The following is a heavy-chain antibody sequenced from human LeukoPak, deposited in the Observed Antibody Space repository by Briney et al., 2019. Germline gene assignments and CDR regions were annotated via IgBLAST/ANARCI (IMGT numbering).Heavy chain of an antibody. V-gene: IGHV4-34*01. Sequence: SETLSLTCAVYGGSFSGYYWNWIRQPPGKGLEWIGEINHSGSTNYNPSLKSRVTISVDTSKNQFSLKLSSVTAADTAVYYCARGYTAVAGYYSDYWGQGTLVTVSS. J-gene: IGHJ4*02. CDR1: GGSFSGYY. D-gene: IGHD6-19*01. CDR2: INHSGST. CDR3: ARGYTAVAGYYSDY.